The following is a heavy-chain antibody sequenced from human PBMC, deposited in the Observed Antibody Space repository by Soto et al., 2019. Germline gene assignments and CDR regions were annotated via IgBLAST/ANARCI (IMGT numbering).Heavy chain of an antibody. J-gene: IGHJ3*02. D-gene: IGHD6-6*01. Sequence: PGGSLRLSCAVSGFNVTNTYMSWVRQAPGKGLEWVSVIYRGVSTFYADSVKGRFTVSRDDSKNTVSLQMNSLRAEDTAVYYCARDRSDSSRADSFDIWGQGTMVTV. CDR3: ARDRSDSSRADSFDI. CDR1: GFNVTNTY. CDR2: IYRGVST. V-gene: IGHV3-53*01.